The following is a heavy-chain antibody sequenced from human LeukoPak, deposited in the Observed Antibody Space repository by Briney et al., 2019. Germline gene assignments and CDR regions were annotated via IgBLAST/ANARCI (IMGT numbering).Heavy chain of an antibody. V-gene: IGHV3-7*01. Sequence: GGSLRLSCAASGFTFSSIWRSWVRQAQGKGLEWVANIKQDGSEKYYVDSVKGRFTVSRDNAKNSLYLQMNSLRAEDTAVYYCTTIGDYWGLGTQVTVSS. CDR3: TTIGDY. CDR1: GFTFSSIW. CDR2: IKQDGSEK. D-gene: IGHD5-24*01. J-gene: IGHJ4*02.